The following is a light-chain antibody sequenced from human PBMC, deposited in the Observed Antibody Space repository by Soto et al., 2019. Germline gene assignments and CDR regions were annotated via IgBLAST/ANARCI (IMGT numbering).Light chain of an antibody. V-gene: IGLV2-14*01. CDR2: EVS. J-gene: IGLJ1*01. Sequence: QPALTQPASVSGSPGPSITISCTGTSSDVGGYNYVSSYQQHPGKAPKLMIYEVSNRPSGVSNRFSGSKSGNTASLTISGLQAEDEADYYCSSYTSSGTPYVFGTGTKVT. CDR1: SSDVGGYNY. CDR3: SSYTSSGTPYV.